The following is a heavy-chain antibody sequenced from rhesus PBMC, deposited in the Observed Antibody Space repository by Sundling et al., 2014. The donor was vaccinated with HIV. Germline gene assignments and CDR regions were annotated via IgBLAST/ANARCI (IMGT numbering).Heavy chain of an antibody. CDR3: AKEESYYEDDYGYDYTTQHFDY. CDR2: ISSGGST. Sequence: EVQLVESGGGLAKPGGSLRLSCAASGFTFSNYAMHWVRQAPGKGLEWVSVISSGGSTYYTDSVKGRFTISRDNSKNTLSLQMNSLRAEDTAVYYCAKEESYYEDDYGYDYTTQHFDYWGQGVLVTVSS. D-gene: IGHD3-9*01. CDR1: GFTFSNYA. V-gene: IGHV3-103*01. J-gene: IGHJ4*01.